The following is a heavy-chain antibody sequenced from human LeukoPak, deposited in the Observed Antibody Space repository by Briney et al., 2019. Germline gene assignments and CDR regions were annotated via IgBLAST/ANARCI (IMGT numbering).Heavy chain of an antibody. Sequence: GGSLRLSCAASGFTFSSYGMHWVRQAPGKGLEWVAVIWYDGSNTYYADSVKGRFTISRDNSKNTLYLQMNSLRAEDTAVYYCARIGYCSGGSCYWVYFDYWGQGTLVTVSS. V-gene: IGHV3-33*01. D-gene: IGHD2-15*01. J-gene: IGHJ4*02. CDR2: IWYDGSNT. CDR3: ARIGYCSGGSCYWVYFDY. CDR1: GFTFSSYG.